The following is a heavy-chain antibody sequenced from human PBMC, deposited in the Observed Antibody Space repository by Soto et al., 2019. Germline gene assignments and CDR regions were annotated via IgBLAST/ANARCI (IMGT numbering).Heavy chain of an antibody. Sequence: GGSLRLSCAASGFTVSSNYMSWVRQAPGKGLEWVSVIYSGGSTYYADSVKGRFTISRDNSKNTLYLQMNSLRAEDTAVYYCARETYYYRAYYYMDVWGKGTTVTVSS. CDR3: ARETYYYRAYYYMDV. J-gene: IGHJ6*03. D-gene: IGHD3-10*01. V-gene: IGHV3-66*01. CDR2: IYSGGST. CDR1: GFTVSSNY.